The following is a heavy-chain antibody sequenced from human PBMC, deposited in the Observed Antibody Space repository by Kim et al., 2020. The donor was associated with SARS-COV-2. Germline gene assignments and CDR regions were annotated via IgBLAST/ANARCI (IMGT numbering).Heavy chain of an antibody. CDR3: ARHPRYSSGWYVAFYY. V-gene: IGHV4-39*01. Sequence: SETLSLTCTVSGGSLSSSCYYWGWMRPPTGQGLEWIGNAYYIGNTYYTLSIQSRVTIYVDTSKNQLSLKLGSVTDADTAVYSCARHPRYSSGWYVAFYY. CDR1: GGSLSSSCYY. J-gene: IGHJ6*01. D-gene: IGHD6-19*01. CDR2: AYYIGNT.